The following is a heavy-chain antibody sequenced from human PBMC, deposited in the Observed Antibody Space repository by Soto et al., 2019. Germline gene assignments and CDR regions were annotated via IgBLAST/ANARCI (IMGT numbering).Heavy chain of an antibody. Sequence: QVQLQQSGPGLVKPSQTLSLTCDISGDSVSSNSAAWNWIRQTPSRGLECLGRTYYRSKWYINYAVSVQSRIPVNPDTSKNQCSLQLNSVTPEDTAVYYCARGSWDDVTGHYYMDVWGKGTTVTVSS. D-gene: IGHD1-1*01. V-gene: IGHV6-1*01. J-gene: IGHJ6*03. CDR3: ARGSWDDVTGHYYMDV. CDR1: GDSVSSNSAA. CDR2: TYYRSKWYI.